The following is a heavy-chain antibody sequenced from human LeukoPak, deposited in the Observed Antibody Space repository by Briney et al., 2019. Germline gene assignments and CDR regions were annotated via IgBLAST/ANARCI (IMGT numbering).Heavy chain of an antibody. D-gene: IGHD5-18*01. V-gene: IGHV3-21*01. CDR3: ARDSPYLGYSYGLDY. CDR2: ISGSATSH. Sequence: GGSLRLSCAASGFIFSNYGMSWVRQAPGKGLEWVSSISGSATSHLYAESVKGRFTISRDNAKNSLYLQMNSLRAEDTAVYYCARDSPYLGYSYGLDYWGQGTLVTVSS. CDR1: GFIFSNYG. J-gene: IGHJ4*02.